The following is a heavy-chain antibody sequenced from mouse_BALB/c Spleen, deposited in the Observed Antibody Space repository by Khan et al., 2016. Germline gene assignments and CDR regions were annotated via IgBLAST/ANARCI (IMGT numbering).Heavy chain of an antibody. Sequence: QSQLVQSGPELKKPGETVKISCKASGYTLTNYGMNWVKQAPGKGLKWMGWINTYTGKATYADDFKGRFAFSLETSASTAYLQINSLKNEDMATYFCARHYYGGRGNYFDYCGQGTTLTVSS. CDR1: GYTLTNYG. V-gene: IGHV9-1*02. CDR2: INTYTGKA. D-gene: IGHD1-1*01. J-gene: IGHJ2*01. CDR3: ARHYYGGRGNYFDY.